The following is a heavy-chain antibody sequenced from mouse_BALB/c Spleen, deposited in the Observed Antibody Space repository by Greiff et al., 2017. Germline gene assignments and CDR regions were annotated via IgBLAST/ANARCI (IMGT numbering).Heavy chain of an antibody. CDR1: GFSLTDYG. CDR2: IWGGGST. CDR3: AKDSSGYAPPYAMDY. Sequence: VKLMESGPGLVAPSQSLSITCTVSGFSLTDYGVSWIRQPPGKGLEWLGVIWGGGSTYYNSALKSRLSISKDNSKSQVFLKMNSLQTDDTAMYYCAKDSSGYAPPYAMDYWGQGTSVTVSS. J-gene: IGHJ4*01. D-gene: IGHD3-2*01. V-gene: IGHV2-6-5*01.